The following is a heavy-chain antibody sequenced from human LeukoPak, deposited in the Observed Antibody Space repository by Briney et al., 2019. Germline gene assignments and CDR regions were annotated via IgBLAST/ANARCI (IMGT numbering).Heavy chain of an antibody. V-gene: IGHV4-4*07. Sequence: KPSETLSLTCTVSGASIRSYYWSWIRQPAGKGLEWIGRIVPSGSTNYNPSLKSRVTMSVDTSKNQFSLKLNSVTAADTAVYYCARAGSYSPYYYYGMDVWGQGTTVTVSS. CDR3: ARAGSYSPYYYYGMDV. D-gene: IGHD3-10*01. CDR1: GASIRSYY. CDR2: IVPSGST. J-gene: IGHJ6*02.